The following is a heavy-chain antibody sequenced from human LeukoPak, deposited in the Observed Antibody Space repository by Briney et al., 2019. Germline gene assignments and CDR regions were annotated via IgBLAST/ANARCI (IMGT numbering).Heavy chain of an antibody. CDR3: AKDSGVNYFDY. J-gene: IGHJ4*02. CDR1: GFTFSNYW. V-gene: IGHV3-74*01. CDR2: INSDGINT. Sequence: GGSLRLSCAASGFTFSNYWMHWVRQAPGKGLVWVSRINSDGINTSYADSVKGRFTISRDNAKNTLNLQMNSLRAEDTAVYYCAKDSGVNYFDYWGQGTLVTVSS. D-gene: IGHD2-8*01.